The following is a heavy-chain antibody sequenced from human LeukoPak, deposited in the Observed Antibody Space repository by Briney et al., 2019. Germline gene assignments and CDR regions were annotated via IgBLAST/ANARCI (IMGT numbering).Heavy chain of an antibody. CDR1: GGSFSGYY. CDR2: INHSGST. V-gene: IGHV4-34*01. Sequence: SETLSLTCAVYGGSFSGYYWSWIRQPPGKGLEWIGEINHSGSTNYNPSLKSRVTISVDTSKNQFSLKLSPVTAADTAVYYCARGPGYCSSTSCLIYWFDPWGQGTLVTVSS. CDR3: ARGPGYCSSTSCLIYWFDP. D-gene: IGHD2-2*01. J-gene: IGHJ5*02.